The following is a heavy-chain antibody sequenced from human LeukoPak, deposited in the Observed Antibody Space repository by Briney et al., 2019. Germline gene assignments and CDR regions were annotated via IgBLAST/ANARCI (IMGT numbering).Heavy chain of an antibody. CDR2: IRYDGSNK. D-gene: IGHD2-15*01. CDR3: ARPARLYCSGGSCYAGYYGMDV. V-gene: IGHV3-30*02. J-gene: IGHJ6*02. Sequence: AGGSLRLSCAASGFTFSRYGMHWVRQAPGKGLEWVAFIRYDGSNKYYADSVKGRFTISRDNSKNTLYLQTNSLRAEDTAVYYCARPARLYCSGGSCYAGYYGMDVWGQGTTVTVSS. CDR1: GFTFSRYG.